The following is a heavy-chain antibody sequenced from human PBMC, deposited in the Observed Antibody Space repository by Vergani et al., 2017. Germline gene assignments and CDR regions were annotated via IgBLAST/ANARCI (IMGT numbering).Heavy chain of an antibody. D-gene: IGHD3-10*01. Sequence: QLHLQDSGPGLVKPSETLSLTCTVSGGSITSSSYYWGWIRQPPGKGLEWIGNNYHSGGAYYNPSLKGRVTISVDTSKNQFSLEVTSVTAADTAVYYCGRVADFYGLGSRLLDLWGQGILVTVSS. CDR3: GRVADFYGLGSRLLDL. CDR2: NYHSGGA. J-gene: IGHJ5*02. CDR1: GGSITSSSYY. V-gene: IGHV4-39*01.